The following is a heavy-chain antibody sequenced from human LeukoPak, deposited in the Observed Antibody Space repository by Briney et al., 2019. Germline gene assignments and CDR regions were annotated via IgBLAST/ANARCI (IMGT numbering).Heavy chain of an antibody. V-gene: IGHV1-69*04. CDR1: GGTFSSYA. Sequence: SVKVSCKASGGTFSSYAISWVQQAPGQGPEWMGRIIPILGIANYAQKFQGRVTITADKSTSTAYMELSSLRSEDTAVYYCARGLGSGSLIYGMDVWGQGTTVTVSS. D-gene: IGHD3-10*01. CDR2: IIPILGIA. J-gene: IGHJ6*02. CDR3: ARGLGSGSLIYGMDV.